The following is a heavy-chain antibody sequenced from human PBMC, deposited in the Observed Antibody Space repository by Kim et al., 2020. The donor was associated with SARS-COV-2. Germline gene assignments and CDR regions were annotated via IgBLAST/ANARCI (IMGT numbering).Heavy chain of an antibody. J-gene: IGHJ4*02. Sequence: SETLSLTCTVSGGSISSSSYYWGWIRQPPGKGLEWIGSIYYSGSTYYNPSLKSRVTISVDTSKNQFSLKLSSVTAADTAVYYCARHWGPRSIAARPFDYWGQGTLVTVSS. CDR3: ARHWGPRSIAARPFDY. CDR2: IYYSGST. CDR1: GGSISSSSYY. V-gene: IGHV4-39*01. D-gene: IGHD6-6*01.